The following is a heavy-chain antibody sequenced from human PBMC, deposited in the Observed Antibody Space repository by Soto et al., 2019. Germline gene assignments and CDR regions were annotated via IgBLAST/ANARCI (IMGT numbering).Heavy chain of an antibody. CDR3: ARVFKDRWFGEFNYYYYMDV. CDR1: GYTFTSYG. Sequence: ASVKVSCKASGYTFTSYGISWVRQAPGRGLEWMGWISAYNGNTNYAQKLQGRVTMTTDTSTSTAYMELRSLRSDDTAVYYCARVFKDRWFGEFNYYYYMDVWGKGTTVTVSS. J-gene: IGHJ6*03. D-gene: IGHD3-10*01. V-gene: IGHV1-18*01. CDR2: ISAYNGNT.